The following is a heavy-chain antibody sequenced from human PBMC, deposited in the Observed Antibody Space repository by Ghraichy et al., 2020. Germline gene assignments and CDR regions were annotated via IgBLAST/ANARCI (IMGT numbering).Heavy chain of an antibody. V-gene: IGHV4-59*01. CDR1: GASISNYY. J-gene: IGHJ5*02. CDR2: IYNNGGT. Sequence: SETLSLTCTVSGASISNYYWSWIRQAPGKGLEWIGYIYNNGGTNYNPSLKSRVTMSGDTSKNQFSLKLNSVTAADTAVYYCAKGQRGGYKSNMYDTWGQGTLVTVSS. CDR3: AKGQRGGYKSNMYDT. D-gene: IGHD5-24*01.